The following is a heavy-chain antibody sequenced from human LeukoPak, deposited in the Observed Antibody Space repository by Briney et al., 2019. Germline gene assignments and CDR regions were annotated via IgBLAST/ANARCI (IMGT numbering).Heavy chain of an antibody. V-gene: IGHV4-59*08. Sequence: SETLSLTCTVSGGSISGYYWSWIRQPPGKGLEWIGYVFSSGSTNYNPSLKSRVTISEDTSVNQFSLKLSSVTAADTAVYYCARHYYDRSDSYSFDYWGQGTLVTVSS. D-gene: IGHD3-22*01. CDR2: VFSSGST. J-gene: IGHJ4*02. CDR1: GGSISGYY. CDR3: ARHYYDRSDSYSFDY.